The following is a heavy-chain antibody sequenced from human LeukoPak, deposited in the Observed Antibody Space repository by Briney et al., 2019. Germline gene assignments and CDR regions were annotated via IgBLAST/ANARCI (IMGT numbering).Heavy chain of an antibody. CDR1: GFTFSNAW. CDR2: IKQDGSEK. Sequence: PGGSLRLSCAASGFTFSNAWMSWVRQAPGKGLEWVANIKQDGSEKYYVDSVKGRFTISRDNAKNSLYLQMNSLRAEDTAVYYCAREYSSSSSPRFDYWGQGTLVTVSS. J-gene: IGHJ4*02. V-gene: IGHV3-7*01. D-gene: IGHD6-6*01. CDR3: AREYSSSSSPRFDY.